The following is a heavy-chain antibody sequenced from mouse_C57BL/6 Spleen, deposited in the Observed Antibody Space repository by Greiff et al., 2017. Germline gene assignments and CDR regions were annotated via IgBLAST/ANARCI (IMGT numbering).Heavy chain of an antibody. CDR3: ARVYYGSFLDY. D-gene: IGHD1-1*01. CDR2: INPSTGGS. J-gene: IGHJ2*01. Sequence: EVQLQQSGPELVQPGASVKISCKASGYSFTGYYMNWVQQSPEKSLEWIGEINPSTGGSTYNQKFKAKATLTVDKSSSTAYMQLKSLTADYSAVYYCARVYYGSFLDYWGQGTTLTVSS. CDR1: GYSFTGYY. V-gene: IGHV1-42*01.